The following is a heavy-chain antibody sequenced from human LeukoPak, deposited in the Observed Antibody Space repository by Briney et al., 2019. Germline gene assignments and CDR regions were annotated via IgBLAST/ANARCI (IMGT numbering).Heavy chain of an antibody. D-gene: IGHD2/OR15-2a*01. CDR1: GFTFSSYA. J-gene: IGHJ4*02. CDR3: ASGFH. V-gene: IGHV3-7*03. Sequence: GGSLRLSCAASGFTFSSYAMHWVRQAPGKGLEWLANMRQDGSEKHYVDSVKGRFTISRDNSKNSLYLQMNSLRVEDTAVYYCASGFHWGQGTLVTVSS. CDR2: MRQDGSEK.